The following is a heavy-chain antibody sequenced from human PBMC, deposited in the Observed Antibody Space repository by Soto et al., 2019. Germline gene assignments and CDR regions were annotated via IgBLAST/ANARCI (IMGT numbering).Heavy chain of an antibody. Sequence: SVKVSCKASGGTFSSYTISWVRQAPGQGLEWMGRIIPILGIANYAQKFQGRVTITADKSTSTAYMELSSLRSEDTAVYYCARAKMKSSGWYSVFDYWGQGTLVTVSS. CDR1: GGTFSSYT. D-gene: IGHD6-19*01. CDR3: ARAKMKSSGWYSVFDY. V-gene: IGHV1-69*02. J-gene: IGHJ4*02. CDR2: IIPILGIA.